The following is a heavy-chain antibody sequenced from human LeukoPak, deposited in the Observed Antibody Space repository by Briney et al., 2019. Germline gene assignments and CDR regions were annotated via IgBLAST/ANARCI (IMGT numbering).Heavy chain of an antibody. Sequence: SETLSLTCAVSGGSISSAGYSWSWIRQPPGKGLECIGYIYYTGSTYYNPSLKSRVTISQDTSKKQFSLNLSSVTAADTAVYYCARGCISILLAARPINFDYWGQGNLVTVSS. CDR3: ARGCISILLAARPINFDY. D-gene: IGHD6-6*01. V-gene: IGHV4-30-4*07. CDR1: GGSISSAGYS. J-gene: IGHJ4*02. CDR2: IYYTGST.